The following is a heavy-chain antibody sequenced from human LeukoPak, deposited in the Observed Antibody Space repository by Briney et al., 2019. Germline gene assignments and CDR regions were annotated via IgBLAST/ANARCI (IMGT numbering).Heavy chain of an antibody. V-gene: IGHV3-15*01. CDR2: IKSKTDGGTT. CDR3: TTLVGARGGWFDP. CDR1: GFTCSNAW. D-gene: IGHD1-26*01. J-gene: IGHJ5*02. Sequence: PGGSLRLSCAASGFTCSNAWMSWVRQAPGKGLEWVGRIKSKTDGGTTDYAAPVKGRFTISRDDSKNTLYLQMNSLKTEDTAVYYCTTLVGARGGWFDPWGQGTLVTVSS.